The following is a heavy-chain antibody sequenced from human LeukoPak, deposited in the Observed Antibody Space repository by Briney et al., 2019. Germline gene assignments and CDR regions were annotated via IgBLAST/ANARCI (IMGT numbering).Heavy chain of an antibody. J-gene: IGHJ4*02. CDR1: GGSISSGDYY. CDR3: ARVKSPLRFLEWLPYYFDY. D-gene: IGHD3-3*01. V-gene: IGHV4-30-4*08. Sequence: SQTLSLTCTVSGGSISSGDYYWSWIRQPPGKGLEWIGYIYYSGSTYYNPSLKSRVTISVDTSKKQFSLKLSSVTAADTAVYSCARVKSPLRFLEWLPYYFDYWGQGTLVTVSS. CDR2: IYYSGST.